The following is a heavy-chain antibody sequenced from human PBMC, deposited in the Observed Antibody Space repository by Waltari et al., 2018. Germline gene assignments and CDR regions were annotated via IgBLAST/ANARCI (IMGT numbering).Heavy chain of an antibody. CDR2: IDSGGST. D-gene: IGHD3-3*01. Sequence: EVQLVETGGGLIQPGGSLRLSCAASGFTVSSKYMRWVRQAPGKGLEWVAVIDSGGSTYYADSVKGRFTISRDNSKNTLYLQMNSLRAEDTAVYYCARTKYDFWSGNDYWGQGTLVTVSS. J-gene: IGHJ4*02. CDR1: GFTVSSKY. V-gene: IGHV3-53*02. CDR3: ARTKYDFWSGNDY.